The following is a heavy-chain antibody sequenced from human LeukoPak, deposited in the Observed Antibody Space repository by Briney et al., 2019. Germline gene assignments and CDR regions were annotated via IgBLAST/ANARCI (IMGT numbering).Heavy chain of an antibody. CDR1: GFTFRNYG. Sequence: GGSLRLSCVASGFTFRNYGMHWVRQAPGKGLEWVAIIWYDGGTKYYADSVKGRFTISRDNSKNTLYLQRDSLRAEDTAVYYCAKEAGDHRYDYWGQGALVIVSS. D-gene: IGHD1-14*01. J-gene: IGHJ4*02. CDR2: IWYDGGTK. V-gene: IGHV3-33*06. CDR3: AKEAGDHRYDY.